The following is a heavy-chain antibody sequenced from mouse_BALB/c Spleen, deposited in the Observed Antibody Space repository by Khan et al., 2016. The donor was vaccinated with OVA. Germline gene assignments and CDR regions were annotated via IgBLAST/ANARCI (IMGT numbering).Heavy chain of an antibody. J-gene: IGHJ3*01. CDR3: ARSGCGSFGF. V-gene: IGHV1S29*02. CDR2: IFPNSGDT. Sequence: VQLKQSGPELVKPGASVKISCKASGYTFTDFNLDWVRQSQGRSLEWIGYIFPNSGDTGYNQKFKTKATLTVDTSSSTAYLELRSLTSDDSAVYYCARSGCGSFGFWGQGTLVTVSA. CDR1: GYTFTDFN. D-gene: IGHD1-2*01.